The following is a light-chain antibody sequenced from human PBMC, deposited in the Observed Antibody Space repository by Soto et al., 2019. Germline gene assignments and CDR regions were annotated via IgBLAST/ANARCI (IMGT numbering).Light chain of an antibody. V-gene: IGLV1-40*01. CDR1: SSNIGAGYD. CDR2: DNN. CDR3: LSYAVSLGGQV. Sequence: QSVLTQPPSVSGAPGQRVTISCTGSSSNIGAGYDVHWYQQLPGTAPKVLIYDNNNRPSGVADRVSGSKSGTSDSLATTGLEAADEDDYYCLSYAVSLGGQVFGGGTKLAVL. J-gene: IGLJ2*01.